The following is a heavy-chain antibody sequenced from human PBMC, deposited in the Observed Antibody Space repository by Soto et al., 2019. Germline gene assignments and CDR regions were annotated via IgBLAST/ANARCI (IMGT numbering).Heavy chain of an antibody. V-gene: IGHV1-3*01. CDR3: ARVSPTRFNYYDSSGPLDY. CDR1: GYTFTSYA. D-gene: IGHD3-22*01. J-gene: IGHJ4*02. CDR2: INAGNGNT. Sequence: SVKVSCKASGYTFTSYAMHWVRQAPVQRLEWMGWINAGNGNTKYSQKFQGRVTITRDTSASTAYMELSSLRSEDTAVYYCARVSPTRFNYYDSSGPLDYWGQGTLVTVS.